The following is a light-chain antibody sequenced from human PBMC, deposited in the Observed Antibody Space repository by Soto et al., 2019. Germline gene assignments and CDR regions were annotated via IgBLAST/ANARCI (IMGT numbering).Light chain of an antibody. CDR3: SSYTSTNSWV. J-gene: IGLJ3*02. V-gene: IGLV2-14*01. CDR1: SSDIGAYNY. Sequence: QSVLTQPASVSGSPGQSITISCTGTSSDIGAYNYVSWYQQHPGTAPKLIIYEVTNRPSGVSAHFSSSKSGNAASLTISGLQAADEADYYCSSYTSTNSWVFGGGTKLTVL. CDR2: EVT.